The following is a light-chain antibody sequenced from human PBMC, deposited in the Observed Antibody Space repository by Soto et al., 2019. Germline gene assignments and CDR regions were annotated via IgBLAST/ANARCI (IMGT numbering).Light chain of an antibody. CDR1: QSVGSN. CDR2: GAS. CDR3: QQYNNWPPIT. Sequence: EIVMTQSPVTLSVSPVERSTLSCRVSQSVGSNLAWYQQKPGQAPRLLIYGASIRATGIPARFSGSGSWTEFTLTISSLQSEDFAVYYCQQYNNWPPITFGQGTRLEIK. J-gene: IGKJ5*01. V-gene: IGKV3-15*01.